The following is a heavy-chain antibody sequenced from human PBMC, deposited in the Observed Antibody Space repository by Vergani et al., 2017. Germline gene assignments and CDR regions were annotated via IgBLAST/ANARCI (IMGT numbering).Heavy chain of an antibody. Sequence: QITLKESGPTLVKPTQTLTLTCTFSKFSLSTSEVGVAWIRQPPGKALEWLALIYWNDDKRYSPSLKSRLTITKDTSKNQVVLTMTNMDPVDTATYYCAHRLLSWANNGRYLRGTDVFDFWGQGTMVTVSS. V-gene: IGHV2-5*01. J-gene: IGHJ3*01. D-gene: IGHD1-26*01. CDR2: IYWNDDK. CDR3: AHRLLSWANNGRYLRGTDVFDF. CDR1: KFSLSTSEVG.